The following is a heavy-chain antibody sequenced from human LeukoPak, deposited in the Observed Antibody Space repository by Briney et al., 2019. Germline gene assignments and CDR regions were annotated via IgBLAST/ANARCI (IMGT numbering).Heavy chain of an antibody. CDR3: ASTWIQLWLTDY. Sequence: GSLRLSCAASGFTFSNYAMHWVRQAPGKGLEWVALISYDGSNKYYADSVKGRFTISRDNSRDTLYLQMNSLRAEDTAVYFCASTWIQLWLTDYWGQGTLVTVSS. V-gene: IGHV3-30-3*01. D-gene: IGHD5-18*01. CDR1: GFTFSNYA. CDR2: ISYDGSNK. J-gene: IGHJ4*02.